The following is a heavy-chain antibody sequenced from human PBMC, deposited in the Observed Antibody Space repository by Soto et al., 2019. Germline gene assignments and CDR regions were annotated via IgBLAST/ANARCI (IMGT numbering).Heavy chain of an antibody. D-gene: IGHD5-18*01. J-gene: IGHJ4*02. CDR3: ARAGKGYTAFDY. CDR2: IYYSGST. V-gene: IGHV4-30-4*01. CDR1: GGSISSGDYY. Sequence: SETLSLTCTVSGGSISSGDYYWSWIRQPPGKGLEWIGYIYYSGSTYYNPSLKSRVTISVDTSKNQFSLKLSSVTAADTAVYYCARAGKGYTAFDYWGQGTLVTVSS.